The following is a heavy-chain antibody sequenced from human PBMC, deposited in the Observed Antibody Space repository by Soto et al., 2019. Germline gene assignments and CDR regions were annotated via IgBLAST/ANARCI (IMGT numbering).Heavy chain of an antibody. Sequence: GGSLRLSCAASGFTFSSYAMSWVRQAPGKGLEWVSAISGSGGSTYYADSVKGRFTISRDNSKNTLYLQMNSLRAEDTAVYYCAKVLPSLAYCGGDCYYFDYWGQGTLVTVSS. CDR3: AKVLPSLAYCGGDCYYFDY. D-gene: IGHD2-21*02. CDR1: GFTFSSYA. CDR2: ISGSGGST. V-gene: IGHV3-23*01. J-gene: IGHJ4*02.